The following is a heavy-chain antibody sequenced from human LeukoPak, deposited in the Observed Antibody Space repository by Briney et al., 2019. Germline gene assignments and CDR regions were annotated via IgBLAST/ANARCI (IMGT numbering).Heavy chain of an antibody. CDR2: ISSSSSYI. Sequence: KAGRSLRLSCAASGFTFSSYSMNWVRQAPGKGLEWVSSISSSSSYIYYADSVKGRFTISRDNAKNSLYLQMNSLRAEDTAVYYCASVGSSGYLADYWGQGTLVTVSS. CDR1: GFTFSSYS. V-gene: IGHV3-21*01. CDR3: ASVGSSGYLADY. J-gene: IGHJ4*02. D-gene: IGHD3-22*01.